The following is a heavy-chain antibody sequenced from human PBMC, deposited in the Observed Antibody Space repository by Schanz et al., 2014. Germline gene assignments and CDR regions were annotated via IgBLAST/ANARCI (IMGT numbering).Heavy chain of an antibody. J-gene: IGHJ4*01. D-gene: IGHD6-13*01. CDR1: GFTLSSYA. CDR3: AREQIMAAAGLVDY. V-gene: IGHV3-30-3*01. Sequence: QVQLVESGGGLVKPGGSLRLSCAAYGFTLSSYAMHWVRQAPGKGLEWVAVISYDGSNKYYADSVKGRFTISRDNSKNTLYLQMNTLRAEDTAVYYCAREQIMAAAGLVDYWGHGPLVTVSS. CDR2: ISYDGSNK.